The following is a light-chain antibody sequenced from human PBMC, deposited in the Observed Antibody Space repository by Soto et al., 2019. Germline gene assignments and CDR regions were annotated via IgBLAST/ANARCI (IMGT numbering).Light chain of an antibody. CDR3: SSFTRSNSYV. V-gene: IGLV2-14*03. Sequence: QSVLTQPASVSGSPEQSITISCTGTSSDVGAYNYVSWYQQHPGKVPKLMIYDVSDRPSGVSNRFSGSKSGNTASLTISGLQAEDEADYYCSSFTRSNSYVFGTGTKLTVL. CDR2: DVS. CDR1: SSDVGAYNY. J-gene: IGLJ1*01.